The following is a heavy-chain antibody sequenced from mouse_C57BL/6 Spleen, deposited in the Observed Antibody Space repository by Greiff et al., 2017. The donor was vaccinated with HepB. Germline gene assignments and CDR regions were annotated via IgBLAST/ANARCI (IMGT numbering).Heavy chain of an antibody. CDR2: IYPGDGDT. D-gene: IGHD4-1*01. Sequence: VQGVESGPELVKPGASVKISCKASGYAFSSSWMNWVKQRPGKGLEWIGRIYPGDGDTNYNGKFKGKATLTADKSSSTAYMQLSSLTSEDSAVYFCARQTWDGAYWGQGTLVTVSA. V-gene: IGHV1-82*01. J-gene: IGHJ3*01. CDR3: ARQTWDGAY. CDR1: GYAFSSSW.